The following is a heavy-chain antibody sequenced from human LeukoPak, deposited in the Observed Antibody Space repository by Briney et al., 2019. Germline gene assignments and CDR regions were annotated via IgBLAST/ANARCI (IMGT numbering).Heavy chain of an antibody. J-gene: IGHJ4*02. D-gene: IGHD2-2*01. Sequence: GGSLRLSCAASGFTFSNAWMSWVRQAPGKGLEWVGRIKSKTDGGTTDYAAPVKGRFTISRDDSKNTLYLQMNSLKTEDTAVYYCTTGTDIVVVPAAIAFDCWGQGTLVTVSS. CDR3: TTGTDIVVVPAAIAFDC. V-gene: IGHV3-15*01. CDR2: IKSKTDGGTT. CDR1: GFTFSNAW.